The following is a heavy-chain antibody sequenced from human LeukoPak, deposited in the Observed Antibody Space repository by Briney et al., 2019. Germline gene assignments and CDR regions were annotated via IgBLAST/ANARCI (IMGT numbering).Heavy chain of an antibody. D-gene: IGHD2-21*01. V-gene: IGHV4-4*09. CDR2: INTKGET. Sequence: SETLSLTCTVSGVSMSAYQWSRVRQSPAKGLEWIGCINTKGETSYNPSLKSRVTTSVDTSKSQFSLRLTSVTAADTAVYYCATSNDAKIAPFDHWGQGAPVTVSS. J-gene: IGHJ4*02. CDR1: GVSMSAYQ. CDR3: ATSNDAKIAPFDH.